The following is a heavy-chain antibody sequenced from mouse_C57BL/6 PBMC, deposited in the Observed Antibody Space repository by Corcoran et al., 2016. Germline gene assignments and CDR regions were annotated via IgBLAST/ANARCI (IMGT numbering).Heavy chain of an antibody. CDR3: AREPITTVVAPGFAY. CDR1: GYTFTDYY. D-gene: IGHD1-1*01. CDR2: INPNNGGT. J-gene: IGHJ3*01. V-gene: IGHV1-26*01. Sequence: EVQLQQSGPELVKPGASVKISCKASGYTFTDYYMNWVKQSHGKSLEWIGDINPNNGGTSYNQKFKGKATLTVDKSSSTAYMELRSLTSEDSAVYYCAREPITTVVAPGFAYWGQGTLVTVSA.